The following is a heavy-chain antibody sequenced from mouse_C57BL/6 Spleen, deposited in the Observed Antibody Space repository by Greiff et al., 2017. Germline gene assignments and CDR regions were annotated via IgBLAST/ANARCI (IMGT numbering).Heavy chain of an antibody. D-gene: IGHD1-1*01. V-gene: IGHV1-69*01. Sequence: QVQLQQPGAELVMPGASVKLSCKASGYTFTSYWMHWVKQRPGQGLEWIGEIDPSDSYTNYNQKFKGKSTLTVDKSSSTAYMQLSSLTSEDSAVYYCARRGFYYYGSGLWDFDVWGTGTTVTVSS. CDR3: ARRGFYYYGSGLWDFDV. CDR2: IDPSDSYT. CDR1: GYTFTSYW. J-gene: IGHJ1*03.